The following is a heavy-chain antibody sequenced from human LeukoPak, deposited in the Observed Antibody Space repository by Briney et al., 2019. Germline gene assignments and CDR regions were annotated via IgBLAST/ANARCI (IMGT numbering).Heavy chain of an antibody. V-gene: IGHV4-30-4*08. CDR3: ARDLILSDVGVAATLYNWFDP. Sequence: PSQTLSLTCTVSGVSISSGDYYWSWIRQPPGKGLEWIGYIYYSGSTYYNPSLKSRVTISVDTSKNQFSLKLSSVTAADTAVYYCARDLILSDVGVAATLYNWFDPWGQGTLVTVSS. CDR2: IYYSGST. CDR1: GVSISSGDYY. D-gene: IGHD2-15*01. J-gene: IGHJ5*02.